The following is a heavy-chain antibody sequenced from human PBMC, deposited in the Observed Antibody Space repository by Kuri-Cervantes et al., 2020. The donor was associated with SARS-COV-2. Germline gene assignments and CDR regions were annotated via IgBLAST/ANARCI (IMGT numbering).Heavy chain of an antibody. D-gene: IGHD6-19*01. V-gene: IGHV4-59*08. CDR2: IYYSGST. CDR3: ARQGSSGWYLGY. CDR1: GGSISSYY. J-gene: IGHJ4*02. Sequence: SETLSLTCTVSGGSISSYYWSWIRQPPGKGLEWIGYIYYSGSTNYNPSLKSRVTILVDTSKNQFSLKLSSVTAADTAVYYCARQGSSGWYLGYWGQGTLVTVSS.